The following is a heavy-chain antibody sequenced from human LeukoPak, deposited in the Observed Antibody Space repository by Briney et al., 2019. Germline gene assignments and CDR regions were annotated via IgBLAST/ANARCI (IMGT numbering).Heavy chain of an antibody. V-gene: IGHV3-49*04. CDR1: GFTFGDYA. CDR3: TRGWQSEDY. Sequence: GGSLRLSCTASGFTFGDYAMSWVRQAPGKGLEWVGFIRSKAYGGTTEYAASVKGRFTIPRDDSKSIAYLQMNSLKTEDTAVYYCTRGWQSEDYWGQGTLVTVSS. J-gene: IGHJ4*02. CDR2: IRSKAYGGTT. D-gene: IGHD2-15*01.